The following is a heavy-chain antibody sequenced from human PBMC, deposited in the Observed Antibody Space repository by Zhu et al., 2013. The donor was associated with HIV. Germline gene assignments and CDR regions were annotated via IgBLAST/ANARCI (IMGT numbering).Heavy chain of an antibody. CDR3: ASSNPRTYDFLVVASGWFDP. J-gene: IGHJ5*02. Sequence: QVQLVQSGAEVKKPGSSVKVSCKASGGTFSSYAISWVRQAPGQGLEWMGGIIPIFGTANYAQKFQGRVTITADESTSTAYMELSSLRSEDTAVYYCASSNPRTYDFLVVASGWFDPWGQGTLVTVSS. V-gene: IGHV1-69*01. CDR1: GGTFSSYA. D-gene: IGHD3-3*01. CDR2: IIPIFGTA.